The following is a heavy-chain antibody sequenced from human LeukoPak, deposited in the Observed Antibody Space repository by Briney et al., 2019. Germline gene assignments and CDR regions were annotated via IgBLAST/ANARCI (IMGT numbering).Heavy chain of an antibody. CDR1: GGSVSSGSYY. V-gene: IGHV4-61*01. CDR2: IYYSGST. D-gene: IGHD6-13*01. J-gene: IGHJ4*02. CDR3: ARRRVAAAGTRDY. Sequence: SETLSLTCTVSGGSVSSGSYYWSWIRQPPGKRLEWIGYIYYSGSTNYNPSLRSRVTISVDNSKNQFSLKLSSVTAADTAVYYCARRRVAAAGTRDYWGQGTLVTVSS.